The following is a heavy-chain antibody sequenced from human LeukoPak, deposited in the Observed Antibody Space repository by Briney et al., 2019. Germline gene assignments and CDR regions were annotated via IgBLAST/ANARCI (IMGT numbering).Heavy chain of an antibody. CDR2: IPYDGSNT. D-gene: IGHD2-2*01. Sequence: GGSLRLSCAASGFTFRSCGMHWVRQAPGKGLEWVTFIPYDGSNTWYADSVKGRFTISRDNAKNSLYLQMSSLRAEDTAVYYCANHLACGSTSCPPFDDWGQGTLVTVSS. V-gene: IGHV3-30*02. J-gene: IGHJ4*02. CDR1: GFTFRSCG. CDR3: ANHLACGSTSCPPFDD.